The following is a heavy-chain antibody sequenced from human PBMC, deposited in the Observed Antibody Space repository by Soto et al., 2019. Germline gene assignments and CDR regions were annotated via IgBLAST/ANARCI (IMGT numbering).Heavy chain of an antibody. CDR2: INHSGST. CDR1: GGSFSGYY. J-gene: IGHJ5*02. Sequence: SSETLSLTCAVYGGSFSGYYWSWIRQPPGKGLEWIGEINHSGSTNYNPSLKSRVTISVDTSKNQFSLKLSSVTAADTAVYYCARVRSRAITMIVVAHNWFDPWGQGTLVTVSS. D-gene: IGHD3-22*01. CDR3: ARVRSRAITMIVVAHNWFDP. V-gene: IGHV4-34*01.